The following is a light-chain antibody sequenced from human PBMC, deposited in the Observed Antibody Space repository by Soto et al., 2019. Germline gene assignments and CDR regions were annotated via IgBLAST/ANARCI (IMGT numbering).Light chain of an antibody. CDR1: SSNIGSNY. CDR2: SNN. V-gene: IGLV1-47*02. Sequence: QSVLTQPPSASGTPGQRVTISCSGSSSNIGSNYVYWYQQLPGTAPKLLIYSNNQRPSGVPDRFSGSKSCTSASLAISALRSEDDADYYCAAWDDSLSVPVFAGGTKLTGL. CDR3: AAWDDSLSVPV. J-gene: IGLJ3*02.